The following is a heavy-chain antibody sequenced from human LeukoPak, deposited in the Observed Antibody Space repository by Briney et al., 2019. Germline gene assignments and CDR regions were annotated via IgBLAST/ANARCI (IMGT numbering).Heavy chain of an antibody. J-gene: IGHJ4*02. V-gene: IGHV3-11*04. Sequence: GGSLRLSCAASGFTFSDSHMSWIRQAPGKGPECISYINTGGGSIYYAESVKGRFTISRDNAKNSLYLQMNNVRADDTAVYYCARISTDCLDCWGQGTLVTVSS. CDR2: INTGGGSI. CDR1: GFTFSDSH. D-gene: IGHD2-21*02. CDR3: ARISTDCLDC.